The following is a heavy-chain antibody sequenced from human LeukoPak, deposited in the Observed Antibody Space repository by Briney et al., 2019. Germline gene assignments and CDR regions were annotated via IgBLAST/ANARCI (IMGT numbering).Heavy chain of an antibody. CDR3: AKGSRRNTEYFQH. CDR1: GFTFSNAW. V-gene: IGHV3-15*01. CDR2: IKSKTDGGTT. J-gene: IGHJ1*01. Sequence: GGSLRLSCAASGFTFSNAWMSWVRQAPGKGLEWVGRIKSKTDGGTTDYAAPVKGRFTISRDDSKNTLYLQMNSLRAEDTAVYYCAKGSRRNTEYFQHWGQGTLVTVSS.